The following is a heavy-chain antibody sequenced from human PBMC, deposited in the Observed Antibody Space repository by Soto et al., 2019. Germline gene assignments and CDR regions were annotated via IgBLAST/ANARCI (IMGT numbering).Heavy chain of an antibody. J-gene: IGHJ5*02. V-gene: IGHV3-33*01. CDR1: GFTFSNYG. D-gene: IGHD1-7*01. CDR2: ICPDGNDE. Sequence: QVQLVESGGGVVQPGRSLRLSCAASGFTFSNYGMHWVRQAPGKGLEWVAVICPDGNDEKYPDSVKGRFTISRDNYKKALCLQMNNLRAEDTAVYYCARAGRLATTQGSWFGPWGQGARVGVS. CDR3: ARAGRLATTQGSWFGP.